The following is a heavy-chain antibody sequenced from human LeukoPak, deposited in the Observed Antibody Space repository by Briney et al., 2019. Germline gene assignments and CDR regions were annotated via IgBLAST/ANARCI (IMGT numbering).Heavy chain of an antibody. CDR2: IKPNGGVT. CDR3: ARPSYCGAGCYYYFDY. CDR1: GYTFSDYY. V-gene: IGHV1-2*02. D-gene: IGHD2-21*02. Sequence: ASVKVSCKASGYTFSDYYIHWLRQAPGQGLEWMGWIKPNGGVTNYARNFQGRITMTRDTSISTAFMELSSLRSDDTAVYYCARPSYCGAGCYYYFDYWGQGTLVTAS. J-gene: IGHJ4*02.